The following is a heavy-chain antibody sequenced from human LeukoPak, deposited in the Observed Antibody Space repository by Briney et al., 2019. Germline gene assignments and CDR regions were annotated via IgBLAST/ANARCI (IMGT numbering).Heavy chain of an antibody. CDR3: AGRRISLFGFFLGSGTFDL. D-gene: IGHD3-3*01. Sequence: GGPLKISCNGPHYTFTNYWIGWVRQVPGRGLEWMGIIYPIDSDTKYSPSFQGQVTISADRSINTAYLQWTSLQASDTGIYYCAGRRISLFGFFLGSGTFDLWGQGTLVTVSS. V-gene: IGHV5-51*01. CDR1: HYTFTNYW. CDR2: IYPIDSDT. J-gene: IGHJ3*01.